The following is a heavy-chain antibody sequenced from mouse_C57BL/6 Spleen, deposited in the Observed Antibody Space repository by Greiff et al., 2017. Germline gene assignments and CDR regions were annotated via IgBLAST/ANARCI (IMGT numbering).Heavy chain of an antibody. CDR1: GYTFTSYW. D-gene: IGHD1-1*01. Sequence: VQLQQPGAELVKPGASVKMSCKASGYTFTSYWITWVKQRPGQGLEWIGDIYPGSGSTNYNEKFKSKATLTVDTSSSTAYMQLSILTSEDSAVYYCARSQYFGSSYPPWFAYWGQGTLVTVSA. CDR2: IYPGSGST. J-gene: IGHJ3*01. V-gene: IGHV1-55*01. CDR3: ARSQYFGSSYPPWFAY.